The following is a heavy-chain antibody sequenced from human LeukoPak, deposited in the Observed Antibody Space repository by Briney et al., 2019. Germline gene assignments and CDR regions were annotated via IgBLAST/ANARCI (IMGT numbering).Heavy chain of an antibody. V-gene: IGHV3-30*02. CDR1: GFTFSSYG. Sequence: PGGSLRLSCAASGFTFSSYGMHWVRQAPGKGLEWVAFIRYDGSNKYYADSVKGRFTISRDNSKNTLYLQMNSLRAEDTAVYYCAREGGTAMVFDYWGQGTLVTVSS. CDR2: IRYDGSNK. J-gene: IGHJ4*02. D-gene: IGHD5-18*01. CDR3: AREGGTAMVFDY.